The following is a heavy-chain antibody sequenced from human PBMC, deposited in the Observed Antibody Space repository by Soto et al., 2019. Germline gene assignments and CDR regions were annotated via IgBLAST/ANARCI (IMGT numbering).Heavy chain of an antibody. CDR1: GYSFTSYW. J-gene: IGHJ4*02. D-gene: IGHD6-6*01. Sequence: GESLKISCKGSGYSFTSYWIGWVRQMPGKGLEWMGIIYPRDSDTRYSPSFQGLVTISADKCISTAFLQWSSLKASDTAMYYCARHERAGMSDPRSIAARPDYWGQGTLVTVSS. CDR3: ARHERAGMSDPRSIAARPDY. V-gene: IGHV5-51*01. CDR2: IYPRDSDT.